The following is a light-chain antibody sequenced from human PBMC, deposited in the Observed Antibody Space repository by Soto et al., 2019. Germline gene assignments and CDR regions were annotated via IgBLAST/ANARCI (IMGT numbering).Light chain of an antibody. CDR3: QVWDSNFDLVV. CDR2: DDT. Sequence: SSELTQPPSVSVAPGQTARITCGGNKIGSKSVHWYQQKPGQAPVLVVYDDTDRPSGIPERFSGSNSGNTATLTISMVDAGDEADYYCQVWDSNFDLVVFGGGTKLTVL. J-gene: IGLJ2*01. CDR1: KIGSKS. V-gene: IGLV3-21*02.